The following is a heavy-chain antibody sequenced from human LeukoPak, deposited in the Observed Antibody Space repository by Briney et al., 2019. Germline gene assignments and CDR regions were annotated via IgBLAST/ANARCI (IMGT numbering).Heavy chain of an antibody. J-gene: IGHJ4*02. CDR1: GFTFSSYS. Sequence: GGSLRLSCAASGFTFSSYSMSWVRQAPGKGLEWVSSISSSSSYIYYADSVKGRFTISRDNSKNTLYLQMNSLRAEDTAVYYCAKDLYYDSSGYSIFDYWGQGTLVTVSS. D-gene: IGHD3-22*01. CDR2: ISSSSSYI. V-gene: IGHV3-21*04. CDR3: AKDLYYDSSGYSIFDY.